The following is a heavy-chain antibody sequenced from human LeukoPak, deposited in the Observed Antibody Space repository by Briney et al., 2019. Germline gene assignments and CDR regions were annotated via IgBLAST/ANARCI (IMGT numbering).Heavy chain of an antibody. CDR2: VKQDGSEK. D-gene: IGHD5-12*01. CDR3: ARDRGSHRFDP. V-gene: IGHV3-7*03. Sequence: PGGSLRLSCAASGFTFSIYWMTWVRQAPGKGLEWVANVKQDGSEKYYVDSVKGRFTISRDNAKNSLYLQMNSLRAEDTAVYYCARDRGSHRFDPWGQGTLVTVSS. J-gene: IGHJ5*02. CDR1: GFTFSIYW.